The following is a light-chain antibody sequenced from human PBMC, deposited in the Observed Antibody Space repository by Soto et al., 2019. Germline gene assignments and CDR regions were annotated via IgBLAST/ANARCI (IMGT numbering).Light chain of an antibody. CDR3: QQYGSSPTT. CDR1: QSVSSSY. V-gene: IGKV3-20*01. J-gene: IGKJ1*01. Sequence: EIVLTQSPGTLSLSPGERATLSCRASQSVSSSYLAWYQQKPGQAPRLLIYGASSRATGIPDRFSGSGSGTXXXXXXXXLXXXXXXXXXCQQYGSSPTTFGQGTKVEIK. CDR2: GAS.